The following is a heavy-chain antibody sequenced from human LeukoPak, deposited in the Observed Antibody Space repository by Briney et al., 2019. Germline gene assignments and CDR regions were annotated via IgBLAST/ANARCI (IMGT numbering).Heavy chain of an antibody. CDR2: IYDSEST. CDR1: GASIRSGDYY. D-gene: IGHD2-15*01. V-gene: IGHV4-30-4*01. Sequence: SQTLSLTCTVSGASIRSGDYYWSWIRQPPGKGLEWIGYIYDSESTYYNPSLKSRITVSVDTSENRFSLKLSSVTATDTAVYYCARDCSGGSCYGAFDIWGQGTMVTVSS. CDR3: ARDCSGGSCYGAFDI. J-gene: IGHJ3*02.